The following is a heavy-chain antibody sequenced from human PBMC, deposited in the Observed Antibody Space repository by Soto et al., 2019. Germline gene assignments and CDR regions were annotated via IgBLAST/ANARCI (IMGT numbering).Heavy chain of an antibody. CDR3: AKRRGAGGNFDY. CDR2: VSIGGST. CDR1: GFTFSSYA. V-gene: IGHV3-23*01. Sequence: DVQLLESGGGLVQPEGSLRLSFAASGFTFSSYAMGWVRQGPGKGLGWVAVVSIGGSTHYADSVRGRFTISTDNSKTTLSLQMNSLTAEDTAVYVCAKRRGAGGNFDYCGQGALVTVSS. J-gene: IGHJ4*02. D-gene: IGHD1-26*01.